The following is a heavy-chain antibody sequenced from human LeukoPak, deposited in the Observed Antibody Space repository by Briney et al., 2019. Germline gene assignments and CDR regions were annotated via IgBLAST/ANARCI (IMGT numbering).Heavy chain of an antibody. D-gene: IGHD5-12*01. Sequence: KPSETLSLTCTVSGGSISSYYWSWIRQPPGKGLEWTGYIYYSGSTNYNPSLKSRVTISVDTSKNQFSLKLSSVTAADTAVYYCASTHGYSGYGDWGQGTLVTVSS. V-gene: IGHV4-59*01. CDR2: IYYSGST. J-gene: IGHJ4*02. CDR1: GGSISSYY. CDR3: ASTHGYSGYGD.